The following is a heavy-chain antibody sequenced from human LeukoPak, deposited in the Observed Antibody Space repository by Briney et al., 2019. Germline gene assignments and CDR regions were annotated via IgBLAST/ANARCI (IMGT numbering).Heavy chain of an antibody. CDR2: ISSSTSNI. Sequence: GGSLRLSCAASGFTLRSYSMNWVRQAPGKGLEWVSSISSSTSNIYYADSVKGRFTISRDNAKNSLYLQMNSLRVEDTAVYYCARCTTGRTFGSLREIKRSREIDYWGQGTLVTVSS. D-gene: IGHD1-1*01. CDR3: ARCTTGRTFGSLREIKRSREIDY. J-gene: IGHJ4*02. V-gene: IGHV3-21*01. CDR1: GFTLRSYS.